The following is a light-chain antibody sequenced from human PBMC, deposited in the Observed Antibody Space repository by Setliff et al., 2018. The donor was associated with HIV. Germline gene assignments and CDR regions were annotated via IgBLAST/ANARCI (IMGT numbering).Light chain of an antibody. CDR1: SSYVGGYNY. Sequence: QSALAQPASVSGSPGQSITMSCTGISSYVGGYNYVSWYQHHPGKAPKLMIYEVTNRPSGVSSRFSGSKSGNTASLTIFGLQAEDEADYYCSSYTNSNSYVFGTGTKVTVL. V-gene: IGLV2-14*01. CDR3: SSYTNSNSYV. CDR2: EVT. J-gene: IGLJ1*01.